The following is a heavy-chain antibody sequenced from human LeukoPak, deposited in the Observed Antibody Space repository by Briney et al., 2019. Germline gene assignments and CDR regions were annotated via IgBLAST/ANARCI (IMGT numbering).Heavy chain of an antibody. J-gene: IGHJ5*02. V-gene: IGHV5-51*01. D-gene: IGHD3-16*01. CDR2: IYPGDSDT. CDR1: GYSFTSYW. Sequence: GESLKISCKGSGYSFTSYWIGWVRQMPGKGLEWMGIIYPGDSDTRYSPSFQGQVTISADKSISTAYLQWSSLKASDTAMYYCARGGHYFCLGGDRSDWFDPWGQGTLVTVSS. CDR3: ARGGHYFCLGGDRSDWFDP.